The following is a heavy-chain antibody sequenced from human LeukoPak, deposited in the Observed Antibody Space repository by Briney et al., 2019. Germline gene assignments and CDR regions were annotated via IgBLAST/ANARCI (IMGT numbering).Heavy chain of an antibody. CDR2: INPNSGGT. V-gene: IGHV1-2*02. D-gene: IGHD3-10*01. Sequence: ASVKVSCKASGYTFTGYYIHWMRQAPGQGLEWMGWINPNSGGTNDAQKFQGRVTMTRDTSISTAYMELSRLRSDDTAVYYCARAGKLMITMVRGALASRDGFDIWGRGTMVTVSS. CDR3: ARAGKLMITMVRGALASRDGFDI. J-gene: IGHJ3*02. CDR1: GYTFTGYY.